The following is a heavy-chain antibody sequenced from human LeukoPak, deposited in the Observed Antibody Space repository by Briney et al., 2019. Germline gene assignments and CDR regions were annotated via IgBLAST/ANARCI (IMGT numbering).Heavy chain of an antibody. CDR2: ISAYNGNT. V-gene: IGHV1-18*01. D-gene: IGHD6-19*01. CDR1: GYTFTSYG. J-gene: IGHJ5*02. CDR3: ARVGGAVAVYNWFDP. Sequence: GASVKVSCKASGYTFTSYGISWVRQAPGRGLEWMGWISAYNGNTNYAQKLQGRVTMTTDTSTSTAYMELRSLRSDDTAVYYRARVGGAVAVYNWFDPWGQGTLVTVSS.